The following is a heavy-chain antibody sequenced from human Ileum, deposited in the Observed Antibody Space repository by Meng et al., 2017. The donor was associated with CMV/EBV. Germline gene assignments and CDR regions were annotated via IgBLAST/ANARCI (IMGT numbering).Heavy chain of an antibody. CDR3: ARTAKARTSYYGSFDY. D-gene: IGHD3-22*01. V-gene: IGHV2-5*02. CDR2: VFWDDDK. J-gene: IGHJ4*02. CDR1: GFSLTRGVG. Sequence: SGFSLTRGVGVGWIRQTPGKALEWLAVVFWDDDKRYSPSLKSRLTITKDTSKNQVVLTMTNMDPVDTATYFCARTAKARTSYYGSFDYWGQGTLVTVSS.